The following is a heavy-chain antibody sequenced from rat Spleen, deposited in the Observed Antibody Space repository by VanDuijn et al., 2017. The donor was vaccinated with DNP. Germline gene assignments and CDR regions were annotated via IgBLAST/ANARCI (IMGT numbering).Heavy chain of an antibody. CDR1: GFSLTTYT. Sequence: QVQLKESGPGLVQPSQTLSLTCTVSGFSLTTYTVNWVRQPSGKGPEWMGKMWYDGDTAYNSALKSRLSISRDTSKSQVFLTMNSLQTDDTGTYYCTSDSLNSSSFVYWGQGSLVTVSS. J-gene: IGHJ3*01. CDR2: MWYDGDT. CDR3: TSDSLNSSSFVY. D-gene: IGHD1-2*01. V-gene: IGHV2-63*01.